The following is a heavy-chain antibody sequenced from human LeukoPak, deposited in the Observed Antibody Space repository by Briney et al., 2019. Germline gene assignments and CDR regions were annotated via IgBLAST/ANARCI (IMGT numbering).Heavy chain of an antibody. CDR2: INHSGST. J-gene: IGHJ4*02. Sequence: SETLSLTCAVYGGSFSDFYWSWISQPPGKGLEWIGEINHSGSTNYNPSLKSRVTISVDTSKNQFSLKLSSVTAADTAVYYCARGWRTDSVDPAAGFDYWGQGTLVTVSS. CDR3: ARGWRTDSVDPAAGFDY. CDR1: GGSFSDFY. V-gene: IGHV4-34*01. D-gene: IGHD6-13*01.